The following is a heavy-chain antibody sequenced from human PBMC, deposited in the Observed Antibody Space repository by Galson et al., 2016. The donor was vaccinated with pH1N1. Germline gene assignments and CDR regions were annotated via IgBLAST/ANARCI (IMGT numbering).Heavy chain of an antibody. CDR1: GFIINNYY. J-gene: IGHJ6*03. Sequence: SLRLSCAASGFIINNYYMTWVRQAPGKGLEWVSIIYSGGSTYYTDSVKGRFTFSRDNSKNTVYLQMNNLRVEDTAVYFCVRESVRDFYMDVWGKGTAVTVSS. V-gene: IGHV3-53*01. CDR2: IYSGGST. CDR3: VRESVRDFYMDV. D-gene: IGHD3-3*01.